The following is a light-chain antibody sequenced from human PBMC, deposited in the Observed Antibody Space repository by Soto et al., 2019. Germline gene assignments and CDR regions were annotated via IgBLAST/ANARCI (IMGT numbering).Light chain of an antibody. J-gene: IGLJ2*01. Sequence: QSALTQPASVSGSPGQSITISCTGTSSDVGSYNLVSWYQQHPGKAPKLMIYEVSKRPSGVSNRFSGSKSGNTASLTISGLQAEDEADDYCCSYAGSSTFAVFGGGTKVTVL. CDR2: EVS. CDR3: CSYAGSSTFAV. V-gene: IGLV2-23*02. CDR1: SSDVGSYNL.